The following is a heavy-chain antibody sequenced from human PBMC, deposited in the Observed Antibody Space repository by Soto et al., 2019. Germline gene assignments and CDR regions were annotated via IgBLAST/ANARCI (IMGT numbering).Heavy chain of an antibody. Sequence: PSGTLSLTFTVSGASISISSSHFWGWIRQPPGKGLEWIGNIYYSGSTNYNPSLKSRVTISVDTSKNQFSLKLSSVTAADTAVYYCARDLVKETVTTIYHYGMDVWGQGTTVTVSS. D-gene: IGHD4-4*01. V-gene: IGHV4-39*07. J-gene: IGHJ6*02. CDR3: ARDLVKETVTTIYHYGMDV. CDR1: GASISISSSHF. CDR2: IYYSGST.